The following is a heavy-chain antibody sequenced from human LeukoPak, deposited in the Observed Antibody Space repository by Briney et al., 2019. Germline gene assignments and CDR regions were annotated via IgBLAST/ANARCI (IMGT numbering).Heavy chain of an antibody. Sequence: PGGSLRLSCAASGFRFNRFSMSWVRQTPGKGLEWVANIKQDGSQKEYADSVKGRFAISRDNANNFLDLQMNSLRAEGTGVYYCASVDFDNNAHYHYYLPNWGQGTRVTVSS. D-gene: IGHD2/OR15-2a*01. CDR2: IKQDGSQK. CDR1: GFRFNRFS. J-gene: IGHJ4*02. V-gene: IGHV3-7*01. CDR3: ASVDFDNNAHYHYYLPN.